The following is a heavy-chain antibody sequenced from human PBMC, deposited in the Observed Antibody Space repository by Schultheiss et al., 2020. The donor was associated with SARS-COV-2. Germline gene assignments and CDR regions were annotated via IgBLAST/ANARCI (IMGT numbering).Heavy chain of an antibody. V-gene: IGHV3-74*01. D-gene: IGHD1-26*01. CDR2: INSDGSST. CDR1: GFTFSSYS. J-gene: IGHJ4*02. CDR3: ARVIVAATGIDY. Sequence: GGSLRLSCAASGFTFSSYSMNWVRQAPGKGLVWVSRINSDGSSTSYADSVKGRFTISRDNAKNTLYLQMNSLRAEDTAVYYCARVIVAATGIDYWGQGTLVTVSS.